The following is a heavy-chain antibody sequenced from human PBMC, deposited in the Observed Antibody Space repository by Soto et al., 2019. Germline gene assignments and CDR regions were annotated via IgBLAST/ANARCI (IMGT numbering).Heavy chain of an antibody. CDR1: GDSVSSDSAA. V-gene: IGHV6-1*01. Sequence: PSQTLSLTCAISGDSVSSDSAAWNWIRQSPSRGLEWLGRTYYRSKWYNDYAVSVNGRITINPDTSKNHFSLQLNSVTPEDTAVYYCVRSRVFIAVAGMATYYYYYGMDVRGQGTTVTVSS. CDR2: TYYRSKWYN. J-gene: IGHJ6*02. D-gene: IGHD6-19*01. CDR3: VRSRVFIAVAGMATYYYYYGMDV.